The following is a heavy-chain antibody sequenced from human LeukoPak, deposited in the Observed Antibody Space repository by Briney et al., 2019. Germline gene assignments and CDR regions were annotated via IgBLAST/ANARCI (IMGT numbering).Heavy chain of an antibody. Sequence: PGGSLRLSCAASGFTFSGYAMHWVRQAPGKGLEYVSAISSNGGSTYYANSVKGRFTISRDNSKNTLYLQMGSLRAEDMAVYYCASGGIAVAGDDAFDIWGQGTMVTVSS. D-gene: IGHD6-19*01. CDR2: ISSNGGST. V-gene: IGHV3-64*01. CDR3: ASGGIAVAGDDAFDI. CDR1: GFTFSGYA. J-gene: IGHJ3*02.